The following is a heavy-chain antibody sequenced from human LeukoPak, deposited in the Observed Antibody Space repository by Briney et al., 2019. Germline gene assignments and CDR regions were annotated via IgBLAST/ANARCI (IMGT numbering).Heavy chain of an antibody. V-gene: IGHV1-46*01. CDR1: GYTFTSYY. D-gene: IGHD3-10*01. CDR2: INPSGGST. CDR3: ARDFYYGSGSYRSVGRYYYYMDV. J-gene: IGHJ6*03. Sequence: ASVKVSCKASGYTFTSYYMHWVRQAPGQGLEWMGVINPSGGSTSYAQKFQGRVTMTRDMSTSTVYMELGSLRSEDTAVYYCARDFYYGSGSYRSVGRYYYYMDVWGKGTTVTVSS.